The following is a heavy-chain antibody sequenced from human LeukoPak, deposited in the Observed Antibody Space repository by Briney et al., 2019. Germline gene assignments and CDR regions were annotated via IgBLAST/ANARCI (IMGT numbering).Heavy chain of an antibody. J-gene: IGHJ5*02. CDR1: GGSISSYY. V-gene: IGHV4-59*12. CDR2: IYYSGST. CDR3: ARYYLQWLARSTNWFDP. D-gene: IGHD6-19*01. Sequence: KPSETLSLTCTVSGGSISSYYWSWIRQPPGKGLEWIGYIYYSGSTNYNPSLKSRVTISVDTSKNQFSLKLSSVTAADTAVYYCARYYLQWLARSTNWFDPWGQGTLVTVSS.